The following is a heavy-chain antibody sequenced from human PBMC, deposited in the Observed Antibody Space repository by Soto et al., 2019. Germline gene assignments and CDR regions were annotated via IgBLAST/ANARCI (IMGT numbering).Heavy chain of an antibody. D-gene: IGHD2-21*01. J-gene: IGHJ2*01. CDR3: ANQAYCGGECYPLDWYFDL. Sequence: QVQLVQSGAEVKKPRSSVKVSCKASGGTFSSYTISWVRQAPGQGLEWMGRIIPILGIANYAQKFQGRVTITAEKSTSTAYMELSSLRSEDTAVYYCANQAYCGGECYPLDWYFDLWGRGTLVTVSS. CDR2: IIPILGIA. V-gene: IGHV1-69*02. CDR1: GGTFSSYT.